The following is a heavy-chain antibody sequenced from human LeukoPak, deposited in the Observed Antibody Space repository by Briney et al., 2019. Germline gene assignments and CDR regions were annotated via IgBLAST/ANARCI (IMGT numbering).Heavy chain of an antibody. J-gene: IGHJ4*02. V-gene: IGHV4-38-2*01. CDR1: GYSISSGYY. CDR2: IYHSGST. Sequence: SETLSLTCAVSGYSISSGYYWGWIRQPPGKGLEWIGSIYHSGSTYYNPSLKSRVTISVDTSQNQFSLKLSTVPAADTAVYYCARCIVGATLFDYWGQGTLVTVSS. CDR3: ARCIVGATLFDY. D-gene: IGHD1-26*01.